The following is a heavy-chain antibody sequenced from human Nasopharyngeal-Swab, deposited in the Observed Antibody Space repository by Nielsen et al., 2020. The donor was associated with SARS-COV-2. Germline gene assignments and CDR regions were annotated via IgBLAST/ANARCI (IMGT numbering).Heavy chain of an antibody. CDR3: TNDQPTKY. CDR2: VRSKANNYAT. J-gene: IGHJ4*02. Sequence: GESLKLSCAASGFTFSDSAVHWVRQASEKGLEWVGRVRSKANNYATAYAASVKGRFTISRDDSKNTAYLQMNSLKTEDTAVYYCTNDQPTKYWGQGTLVTVSS. CDR1: GFTFSDSA. V-gene: IGHV3-73*01. D-gene: IGHD3-3*01.